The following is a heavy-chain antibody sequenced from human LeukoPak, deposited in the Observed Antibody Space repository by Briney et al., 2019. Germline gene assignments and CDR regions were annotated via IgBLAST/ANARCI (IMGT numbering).Heavy chain of an antibody. CDR1: GYTFTSYA. D-gene: IGHD2-15*01. Sequence: ASVKVSCKASGYTFTSYAMNWVRQAPGQGLEWLGWINTNTGSPTFAQGFTGRFVLSLDTSVSTAYLQVYSLKAEDTAVYYCARAVGVVVPAPYYYMDVWGKGTTVTVSS. CDR2: INTNTGSP. J-gene: IGHJ6*03. V-gene: IGHV7-4-1*01. CDR3: ARAVGVVVPAPYYYMDV.